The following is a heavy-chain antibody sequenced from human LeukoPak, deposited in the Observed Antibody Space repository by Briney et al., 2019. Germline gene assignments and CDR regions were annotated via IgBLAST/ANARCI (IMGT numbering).Heavy chain of an antibody. CDR3: ASTTSGAMSSPWWRGGNAFDI. Sequence: KASETLSLTCAVYGGSFSGYYWSWIRQPPGKGLEWIGYIYYSGSTYYNPSLKSRVTISVDTSKNQFSLKLGSVTAADTAVYYCASTTSGAMSSPWWRGGNAFDIWGQGKMVTVS. CDR2: IYYSGST. J-gene: IGHJ3*02. D-gene: IGHD4/OR15-4a*01. V-gene: IGHV4-30-4*08. CDR1: GGSFSGYY.